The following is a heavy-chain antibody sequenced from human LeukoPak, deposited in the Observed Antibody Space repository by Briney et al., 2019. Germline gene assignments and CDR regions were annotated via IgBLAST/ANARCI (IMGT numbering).Heavy chain of an antibody. J-gene: IGHJ4*02. CDR3: AKPPTYCSSTSCYTYYFDY. Sequence: PGGSLRLSCAASGITFSSYAMSWVRQAPGKGLEWVSAISGSGGSTYYADSVKGRFTISRDNSKNTLYLQMNSLRAEDTAVYYCAKPPTYCSSTSCYTYYFDYWGQGTLVTVSS. CDR1: GITFSSYA. CDR2: ISGSGGST. V-gene: IGHV3-23*01. D-gene: IGHD2-2*02.